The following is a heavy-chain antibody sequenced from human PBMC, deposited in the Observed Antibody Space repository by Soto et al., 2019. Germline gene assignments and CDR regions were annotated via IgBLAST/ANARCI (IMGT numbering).Heavy chain of an antibody. D-gene: IGHD3-3*01. CDR3: ARCYPFTIFGVVIPTRGNWFDP. J-gene: IGHJ5*02. CDR2: MNPNSGNT. Sequence: ASVKVSCKASGYTFTSYDINWVRQATGQGLEWMGWMNPNSGNTGYAQKFQGRVTMTRNTSISTAYMELSSLRSEDTAVYYCARCYPFTIFGVVIPTRGNWFDPWGQGTLVTVSS. CDR1: GYTFTSYD. V-gene: IGHV1-8*01.